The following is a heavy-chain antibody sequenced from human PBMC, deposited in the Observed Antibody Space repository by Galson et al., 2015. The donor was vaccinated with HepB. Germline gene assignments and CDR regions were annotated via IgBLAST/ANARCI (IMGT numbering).Heavy chain of an antibody. V-gene: IGHV3-30*18. CDR1: GFTFSSYG. D-gene: IGHD6-13*01. Sequence: SLRLSCAASGFTFSSYGMHWVRQAPGKGLEWVAVISYDGSNKYYADSVKGRFTISRDNSKNTLYLQMNSLRAEDTAVYYCAKTAAGPLYFDYWGQGTLVTVSS. CDR2: ISYDGSNK. CDR3: AKTAAGPLYFDY. J-gene: IGHJ4*02.